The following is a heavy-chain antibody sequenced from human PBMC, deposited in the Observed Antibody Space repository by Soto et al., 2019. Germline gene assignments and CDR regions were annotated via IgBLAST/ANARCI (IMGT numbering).Heavy chain of an antibody. V-gene: IGHV3-21*01. D-gene: IGHD6-19*01. Sequence: PGGSLRLSCAASGFTFSSYSMNWVRQAPGKGLEWVSSISSSSSYIYYADSVKGRFTISRDNAKNSLYLQMNSLRAEDTAVYYCASASGWPLRFDYWGQGTLVTAPQ. J-gene: IGHJ4*02. CDR3: ASASGWPLRFDY. CDR1: GFTFSSYS. CDR2: ISSSSSYI.